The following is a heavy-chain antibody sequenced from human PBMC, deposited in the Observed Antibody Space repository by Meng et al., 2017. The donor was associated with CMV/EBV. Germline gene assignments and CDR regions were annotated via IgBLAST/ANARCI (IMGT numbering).Heavy chain of an antibody. V-gene: IGHV4-34*01. J-gene: IGHJ4*02. D-gene: IGHD3-22*01. CDR1: GGSVRSYY. Sequence: SETLSLTCTVSGGSVRSYYWSWIRQPPGKGLEWIGEINHSGSTNYNPSLKSRVTISVDTSKNQFSLKLSSVTAADTAVYYCARGRNYYDSSGLGLDYWGQGTLVTVSS. CDR2: INHSGST. CDR3: ARGRNYYDSSGLGLDY.